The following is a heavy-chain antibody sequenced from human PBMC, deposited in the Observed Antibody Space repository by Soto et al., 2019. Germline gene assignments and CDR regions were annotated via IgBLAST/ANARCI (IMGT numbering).Heavy chain of an antibody. V-gene: IGHV4-39*01. Sequence: QLQLQESGPGLVKPSETLSLTCTVSGGSISSSSYYWGWIRQPPGKGLEWIGSIYYSGSTYYNPSLKSRVTLSVDTSKNQFSLKLSSVTAADTAVYYCARHTPSYYDILTGYYKAQNYYYYYMDVWGKGTTVTVSS. CDR1: GGSISSSSYY. J-gene: IGHJ6*03. CDR2: IYYSGST. D-gene: IGHD3-9*01. CDR3: ARHTPSYYDILTGYYKAQNYYYYYMDV.